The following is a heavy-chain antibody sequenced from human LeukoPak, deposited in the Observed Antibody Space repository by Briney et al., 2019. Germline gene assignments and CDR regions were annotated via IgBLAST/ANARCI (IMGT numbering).Heavy chain of an antibody. Sequence: GGSLRLSCAASGFTFSSYAMHWVRQAPGKGLEWVAVISYDGSNKYYADSVKGRFTISRDNSKNTLYLQMNSLRAEDTAVYYCAKDGLDCSSTSCYSYYYYMDVWGKGTTVTVSS. V-gene: IGHV3-30-3*01. J-gene: IGHJ6*03. D-gene: IGHD2-2*02. CDR2: ISYDGSNK. CDR1: GFTFSSYA. CDR3: AKDGLDCSSTSCYSYYYYMDV.